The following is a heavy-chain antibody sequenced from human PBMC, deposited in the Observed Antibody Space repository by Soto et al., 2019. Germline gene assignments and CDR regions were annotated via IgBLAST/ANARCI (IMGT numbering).Heavy chain of an antibody. CDR2: INSDGSST. J-gene: IGHJ4*02. V-gene: IGHV3-74*01. CDR1: GFTFSNYW. Sequence: EVQLVESGGGLVQPGGSLRLSCAASGFTFSNYWLHWVRQAPGRALVWVSRINSDGSSTSYADSVKGRFTISRDNAKNTLYLEMNCLRAEDTAVYYCAGGGSSSNHHDYWGQGTLVTVSS. D-gene: IGHD6-6*01. CDR3: AGGGSSSNHHDY.